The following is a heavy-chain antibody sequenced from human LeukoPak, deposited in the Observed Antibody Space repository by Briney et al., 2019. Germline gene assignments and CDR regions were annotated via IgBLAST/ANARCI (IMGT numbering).Heavy chain of an antibody. J-gene: IGHJ4*02. Sequence: GGSLRLPCAASGFTFSSYGMHWVRQAPGKGLEWVAFIRYDGSNKYYADSVKGRFTISRDNSKDTLYLQMNSLRAEDTAVYYCAKDPGRSVGHFDYWGQGTLVTVSS. CDR2: IRYDGSNK. CDR3: AKDPGRSVGHFDY. V-gene: IGHV3-30*02. CDR1: GFTFSSYG. D-gene: IGHD1-26*01.